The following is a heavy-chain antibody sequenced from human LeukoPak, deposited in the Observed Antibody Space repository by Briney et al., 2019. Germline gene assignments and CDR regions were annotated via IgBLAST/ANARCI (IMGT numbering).Heavy chain of an antibody. CDR2: INHSGST. Sequence: PSETLSLTCAVYGGSFSGYYWSWIRQPPGKGLEWIGEINHSGSTNYNPSLKSRVTISVDTSKNQFSLKLSSVTAADTAVYYCARRRAGMYSSSWYGEFDYWGQGTLVTVSS. J-gene: IGHJ4*02. V-gene: IGHV4-34*01. CDR3: ARRRAGMYSSSWYGEFDY. D-gene: IGHD6-13*01. CDR1: GGSFSGYY.